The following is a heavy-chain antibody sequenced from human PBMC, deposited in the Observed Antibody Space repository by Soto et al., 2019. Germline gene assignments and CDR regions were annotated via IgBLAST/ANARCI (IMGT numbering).Heavy chain of an antibody. D-gene: IGHD2-2*01. CDR1: GFSFSTYS. CDR3: ARYGPLYQLVGDHWYFDL. J-gene: IGHJ2*01. V-gene: IGHV3-48*01. Sequence: EVQLVESGGGLVQPGGSLRLSCAASGFSFSTYSMNWVRQAPGKGLEWVSYISTTSTTIYYAHSVKGRFTISRDNAKNSLYLQMSSLRAEDTAMYYCARYGPLYQLVGDHWYFDLWGRGTLVTVSS. CDR2: ISTTSTTI.